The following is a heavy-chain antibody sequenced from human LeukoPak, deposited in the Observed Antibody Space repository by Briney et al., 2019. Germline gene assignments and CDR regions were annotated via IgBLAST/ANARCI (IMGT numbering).Heavy chain of an antibody. CDR2: ISAYNGNT. CDR3: ASDREGAGYFDL. D-gene: IGHD3-16*01. J-gene: IGHJ2*01. Sequence: ASVKVSYKASGYTFTSYGISWVRQAPGQGLEWMGWISAYNGNTNYAQKLQGRVTMTTDTSTSTAYMELRSLRSDDTAVYYCASDREGAGYFDLWGRGTLVTVSS. CDR1: GYTFTSYG. V-gene: IGHV1-18*01.